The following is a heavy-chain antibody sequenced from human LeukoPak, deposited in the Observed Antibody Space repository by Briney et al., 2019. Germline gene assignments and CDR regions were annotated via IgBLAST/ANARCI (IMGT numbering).Heavy chain of an antibody. D-gene: IGHD6-6*01. CDR3: ARDPPPYSSSSVGDY. CDR1: GFTVSSNY. J-gene: IGHJ4*02. CDR2: IYSGGST. V-gene: IGHV3-66*02. Sequence: GGSLRLSCAASGFTVSSNYMSWVRLAPGKGLEWVSVIYSGGSTYYADSVKGRFTISRDNSKNTLYLQMNSLRAEDTAVYYCARDPPPYSSSSVGDYWGQGTLVTVSS.